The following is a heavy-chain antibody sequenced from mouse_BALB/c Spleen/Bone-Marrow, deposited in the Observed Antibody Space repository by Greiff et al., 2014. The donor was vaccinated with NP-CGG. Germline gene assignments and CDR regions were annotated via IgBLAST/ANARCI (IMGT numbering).Heavy chain of an antibody. Sequence: VQGVESGPGLVAPSQSLSITCTVSGFSLTNYGVHWVRQPPGKGLEWLGVIWADGSTNYNSALMSRLSISKDNSKSRVFFKMNSLQTDDTAMYYCAGITTATGAMDYWGQGTSVTVSS. V-gene: IGHV2-9*02. CDR1: GFSLTNYG. CDR3: AGITTATGAMDY. J-gene: IGHJ4*01. D-gene: IGHD1-2*01. CDR2: IWADGST.